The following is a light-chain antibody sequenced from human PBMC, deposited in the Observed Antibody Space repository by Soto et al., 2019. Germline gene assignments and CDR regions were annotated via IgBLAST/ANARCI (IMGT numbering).Light chain of an antibody. CDR1: QSVSNY. J-gene: IGKJ5*01. Sequence: EIVLTQSPATLSLSPGERATLSCRASQSVSNYLAWYQQRPGQAPRLLIYDATTRATGIPARFSGSGSGTDFPLTISSLEPEDVAVYYCQQRSYWLTCGQGTRLEIK. CDR2: DAT. CDR3: QQRSYWLT. V-gene: IGKV3-11*01.